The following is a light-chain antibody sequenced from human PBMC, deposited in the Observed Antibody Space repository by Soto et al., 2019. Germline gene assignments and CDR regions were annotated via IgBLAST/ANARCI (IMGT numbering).Light chain of an antibody. J-gene: IGKJ1*01. CDR3: QQSAT. Sequence: DIQMTQSPSTLSASLGDRVTITCRASQSISSWLAWYQQKPGKAPKLLIYDASSLESGVPSRFSGSGSGTEFTLTISSLQPDDFATYYCQQSATFGQGTKVDIK. CDR2: DAS. V-gene: IGKV1-5*01. CDR1: QSISSW.